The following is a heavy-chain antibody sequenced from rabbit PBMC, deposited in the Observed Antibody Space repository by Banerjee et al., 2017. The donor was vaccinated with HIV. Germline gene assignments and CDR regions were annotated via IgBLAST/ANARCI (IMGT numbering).Heavy chain of an antibody. D-gene: IGHD4-2*01. J-gene: IGHJ6*01. V-gene: IGHV1S45*01. CDR1: GIDASSYYY. Sequence: QEQLEESGGDLVKPEGSLTLTCTASGIDASSYYYMCWVRRAPGKGLEWIACIDGGSSGSTYYASWAKGRFSISKTSSTTVTLEMTSLTAADTATYFCARGHVGWDDNQLDLWGQGTLVTVS. CDR2: IDGGSSGST. CDR3: ARGHVGWDDNQLDL.